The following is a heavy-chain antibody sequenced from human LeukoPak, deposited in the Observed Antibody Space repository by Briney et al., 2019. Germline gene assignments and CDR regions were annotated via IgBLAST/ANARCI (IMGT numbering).Heavy chain of an antibody. CDR3: ARGIVGATVGWFDP. V-gene: IGHV4-59*08. J-gene: IGHJ5*02. D-gene: IGHD1-26*01. CDR2: IYYSGST. Sequence: SETLSLTCTVSSGSINSYYWTWIRQPPGKGLEWIGYIYYSGSTNYNPSLKSRVTISVDTSKNQFSLKLSSVTAADTAVYYCARGIVGATVGWFDPWGQGTLVTVSS. CDR1: SGSINSYY.